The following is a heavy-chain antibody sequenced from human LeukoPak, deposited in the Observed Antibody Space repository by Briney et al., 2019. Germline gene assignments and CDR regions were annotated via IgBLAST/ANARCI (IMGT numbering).Heavy chain of an antibody. Sequence: VASVKVSCKASGYTFTSYGISWVRQAPGQGLEWMGWISAYNGNTNYAQKLQGRVTMTTDTSTSTAYMELRSLRSDDTAVYYCAREPTTVTTFNYFDYWGQGTLVTVSS. CDR3: AREPTTVTTFNYFDY. V-gene: IGHV1-18*01. D-gene: IGHD4-17*01. J-gene: IGHJ4*02. CDR1: GYTFTSYG. CDR2: ISAYNGNT.